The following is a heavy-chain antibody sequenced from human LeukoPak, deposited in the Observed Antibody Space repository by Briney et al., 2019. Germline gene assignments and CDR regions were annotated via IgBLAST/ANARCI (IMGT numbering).Heavy chain of an antibody. Sequence: GGSLRLSCAVSGFTFSGFWMSWSRQAPGKGLEWVASINSDGSEGYYADVVKGRFTISRDNAKNSLYLQINSLRAEDTAVSYCATVMGATLDAFDIWGQGTMVTVSS. D-gene: IGHD1-26*01. J-gene: IGHJ3*02. V-gene: IGHV3-7*03. CDR2: INSDGSEG. CDR1: GFTFSGFW. CDR3: ATVMGATLDAFDI.